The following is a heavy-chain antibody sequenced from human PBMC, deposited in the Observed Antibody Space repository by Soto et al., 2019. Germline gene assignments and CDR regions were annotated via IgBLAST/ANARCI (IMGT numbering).Heavy chain of an antibody. CDR2: ISYDGSNT. Sequence: QVQLVESGGGVVQPGRSLRLSCAVSGFTFSSYGMHWVRQAPDKGLEWVAVISYDGSNTYYADSVKGRFTISRDNSKNTLYLQMNRLRTDDTGVYYCAKDLLSYGDHEAPLAPVDVWGQGTTVTVSS. CDR3: AKDLLSYGDHEAPLAPVDV. J-gene: IGHJ6*02. D-gene: IGHD4-17*01. CDR1: GFTFSSYG. V-gene: IGHV3-30*18.